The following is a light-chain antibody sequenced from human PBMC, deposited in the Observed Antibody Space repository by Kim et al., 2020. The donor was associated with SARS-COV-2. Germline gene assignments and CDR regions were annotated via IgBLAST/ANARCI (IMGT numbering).Light chain of an antibody. J-gene: IGLJ2*01. CDR1: IRRCYY. V-gene: IGLV3-19*01. CDR3: NSRDSSTNHLV. CDR2: GKS. Sequence: AFGQTVWTPCQGDIRRCYYASWYQQKPGQAPVVVIYGKSNLLSGIPDRFSGSNSGDTASLTITGAQAEDEADYYCNSRDSSTNHLVFGGGTKLTVL.